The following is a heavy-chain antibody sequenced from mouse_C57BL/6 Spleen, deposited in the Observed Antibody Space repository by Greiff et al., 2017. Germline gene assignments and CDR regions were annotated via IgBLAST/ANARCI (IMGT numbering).Heavy chain of an antibody. CDR2: IYPGSGSP. D-gene: IGHD3-2*02. Sequence: QVQLQQPGAELVKPGASVKMSCKASGYTFTSYWITWVKRRPGQGLEWIGDIYPGSGSPNSNEKFKSKATLTVDTSSSTAYMQLSSLTSEDSAVYYCATDSSGYGDYAMDYWGQGTSVTVSS. J-gene: IGHJ4*01. CDR3: ATDSSGYGDYAMDY. CDR1: GYTFTSYW. V-gene: IGHV1-55*01.